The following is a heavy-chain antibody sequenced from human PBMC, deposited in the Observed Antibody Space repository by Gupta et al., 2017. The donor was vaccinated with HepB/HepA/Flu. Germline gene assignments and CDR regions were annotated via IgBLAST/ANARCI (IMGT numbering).Heavy chain of an antibody. CDR1: GGSISSGGYY. V-gene: IGHV4-31*03. D-gene: IGHD3-10*01. CDR3: ARENPGCDAFDI. Sequence: QVQLQESGPGLVKPAQTLSLTCTVSGGSISSGGYYWSWIRQHPGKGLEWIGYIYYSGSTYYNPALKSRVTISVDTSKNQFSLKLRSVTAADTAVYYCARENPGCDAFDIGGQGTMVTVSS. J-gene: IGHJ3*02. CDR2: IYYSGST.